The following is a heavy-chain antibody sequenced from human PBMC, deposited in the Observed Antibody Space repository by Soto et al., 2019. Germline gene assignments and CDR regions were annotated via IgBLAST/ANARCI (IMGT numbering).Heavy chain of an antibody. D-gene: IGHD2-2*01. CDR2: VFSDGPT. J-gene: IGHJ5*02. Sequence: QLQLQESGPGLVKPSETLSLTCSVSGASISSGSYYWGWVRQPPGKGLEWIANVFSDGPTYYSPSLNSRVTISVDTSKKQFSLGLRSVTTADTAVDYCARQGECGSASCYGSWGQGTLVTVSS. CDR1: GASISSGSYY. CDR3: ARQGECGSASCYGS. V-gene: IGHV4-39*01.